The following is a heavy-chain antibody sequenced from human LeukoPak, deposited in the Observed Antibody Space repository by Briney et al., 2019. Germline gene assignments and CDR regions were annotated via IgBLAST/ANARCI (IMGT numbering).Heavy chain of an antibody. CDR1: GDSVSSGSHY. CDR2: IYTSGST. V-gene: IGHV4-61*02. D-gene: IGHD3-3*02. Sequence: PSQTLSLTCTVSGDSVSSGSHYWSWIRQPAGKGLEWIGRIYTSGSTNYNSSLKSRVTISMDTSKNQFSLKLSSVTATDTAIYYCARDSHFWSGRFDPWGQGTLVTVSS. J-gene: IGHJ5*02. CDR3: ARDSHFWSGRFDP.